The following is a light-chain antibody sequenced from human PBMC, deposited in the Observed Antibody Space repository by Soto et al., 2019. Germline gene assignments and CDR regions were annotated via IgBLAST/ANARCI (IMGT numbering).Light chain of an antibody. V-gene: IGKV1-5*03. CDR1: QSMDSW. CDR3: QQYSSYSAGT. J-gene: IGKJ1*01. Sequence: DIQMTQSPSTLSASVGDRVTITCRASQSMDSWLAWFQQKPGKTPNLLIYEASSLESGVPSRFSGSGSGTEFTLTISSLQPDDFATYYCQQYSSYSAGTFGQGTKVEIK. CDR2: EAS.